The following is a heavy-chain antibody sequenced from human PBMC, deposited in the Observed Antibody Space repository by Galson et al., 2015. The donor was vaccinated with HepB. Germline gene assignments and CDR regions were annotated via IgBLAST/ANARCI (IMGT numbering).Heavy chain of an antibody. Sequence: SVKVSCKASGYTFTSYAMHWVRQAPGQRLEWMGWINAGNGNTKYSQKFQGRVTITRDTSASTAYMELSSLRSEDTAVYYCARMYSSGWYLFDYWGQGTLVTVSS. CDR2: INAGNGNT. CDR3: ARMYSSGWYLFDY. V-gene: IGHV1-3*01. D-gene: IGHD6-19*01. CDR1: GYTFTSYA. J-gene: IGHJ4*02.